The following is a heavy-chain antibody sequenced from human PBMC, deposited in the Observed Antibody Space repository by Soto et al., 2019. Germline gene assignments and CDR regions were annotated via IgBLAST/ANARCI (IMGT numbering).Heavy chain of an antibody. V-gene: IGHV1-2*04. D-gene: IGHD3-22*01. CDR3: ARELTYYYDSSGPRDAFDI. CDR2: INPNSGGT. CDR1: GYTFTGYY. Sequence: GASVKVSCKASGYTFTGYYMHWVRQSPAQGLEWMGWINPNSGGTNYAQKFQGWVTMTRDTSISTAYMELSRLRSDDTAVYYCARELTYYYDSSGPRDAFDIWGQGTMVTVSS. J-gene: IGHJ3*02.